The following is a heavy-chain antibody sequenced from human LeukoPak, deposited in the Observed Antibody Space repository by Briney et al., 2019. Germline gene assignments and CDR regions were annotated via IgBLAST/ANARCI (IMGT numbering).Heavy chain of an antibody. CDR1: GFTFSSYA. Sequence: PGGSLRLSCAASGFTFSSYAMHWVRQTPGKGLEWVSTISFDGSNKFYEDSVKGRFTISRDNSQNTVHLQMNSPRAEDTAVYYCAKGGTAVATLFDYWGQGTLVTVSS. CDR2: ISFDGSNK. CDR3: AKGGTAVATLFDY. D-gene: IGHD4-17*01. V-gene: IGHV3-30*18. J-gene: IGHJ4*02.